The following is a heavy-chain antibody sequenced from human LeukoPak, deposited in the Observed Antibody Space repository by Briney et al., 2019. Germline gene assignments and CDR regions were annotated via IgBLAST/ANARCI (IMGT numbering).Heavy chain of an antibody. CDR1: GCTFTSYG. D-gene: IGHD4-23*01. V-gene: IGHV1-18*01. CDR2: ISAYNGNT. J-gene: IGHJ4*02. Sequence: GASVKVSCKASGCTFTSYGISWVRQAPGQGLEWMGWISAYNGNTNYAQNLQGRVTMTTDTSTSTAYMELRSLRSDDTAVYYCARDPEATVVTPVDYWGQGTLVTVSS. CDR3: ARDPEATVVTPVDY.